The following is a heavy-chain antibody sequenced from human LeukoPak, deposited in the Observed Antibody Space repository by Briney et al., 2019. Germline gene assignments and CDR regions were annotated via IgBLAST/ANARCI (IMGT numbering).Heavy chain of an antibody. D-gene: IGHD2-8*01. CDR3: AGGGMLYYYYGMDV. J-gene: IGHJ6*02. CDR2: ISYDGSNK. V-gene: IGHV3-30*03. Sequence: GGSLRLSCAASGFTFSSYGMHWVRQAPGKGLEWVAVISYDGSNKYYADSVKGRFAISRDNSKNTLYLQMNSLRAEDTAVYYCAGGGMLYYYYGMDVWGQGTTVTVSS. CDR1: GFTFSSYG.